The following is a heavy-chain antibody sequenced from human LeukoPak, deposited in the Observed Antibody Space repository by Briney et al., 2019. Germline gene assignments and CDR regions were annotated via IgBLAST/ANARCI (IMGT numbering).Heavy chain of an antibody. CDR3: ARGSYDNWFDP. CDR1: GYTFTSYD. D-gene: IGHD1-26*01. J-gene: IGHJ5*02. CDR2: INPNSGGT. Sequence: ASVKVSCKASGYTFTSYDINWVRQATGQGLEWMGWINPNSGGTNYAQKFQGRVTMTRDTSISTAYMELSRLRSDDTAVYYCARGSYDNWFDPWGQGTLVTVSS. V-gene: IGHV1-2*02.